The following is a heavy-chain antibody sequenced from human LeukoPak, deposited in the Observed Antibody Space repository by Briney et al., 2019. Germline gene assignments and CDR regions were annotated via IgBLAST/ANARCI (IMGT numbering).Heavy chain of an antibody. CDR3: ARSPTTMVRGVIITLLGDAFDI. J-gene: IGHJ3*02. CDR1: GGSISSYY. Sequence: SETLSLTCTVSGGSISSYYWSWIRQPPGKGLEWIGYIYYSGSTNYNPSLKSRVTISVDTSKNQFSLKLSSVTAADTAVYYCARSPTTMVRGVIITLLGDAFDIWGQGTMVTVSS. D-gene: IGHD3-10*01. V-gene: IGHV4-59*01. CDR2: IYYSGST.